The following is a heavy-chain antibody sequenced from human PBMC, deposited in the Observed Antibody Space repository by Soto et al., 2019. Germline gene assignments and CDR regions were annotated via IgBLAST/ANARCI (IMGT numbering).Heavy chain of an antibody. V-gene: IGHV3-7*03. D-gene: IGHD3-16*02. CDR2: IKHDTSEA. CDR1: GFKFSDYW. Sequence: RLSCAASGFKFSDYWMSWVRQAPGKGLEWVGNIKHDTSEAHYADSVKGRFTITRDNIKNFLFLQMNGLRSDDTASYYCARDGLLFSGPYRPSRFDYWGLGTLVTVSS. CDR3: ARDGLLFSGPYRPSRFDY. J-gene: IGHJ4*02.